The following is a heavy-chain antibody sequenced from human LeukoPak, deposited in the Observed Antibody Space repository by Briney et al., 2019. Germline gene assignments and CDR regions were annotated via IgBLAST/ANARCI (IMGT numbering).Heavy chain of an antibody. Sequence: SETLSLTCAVSGGSISSYYWSWIRQPPGKGLEWIGYIYYSGSTNYNPSLKSRVTISVDTPKNQFSLKLSSVTAADTAVYYCARSLPLTYYDFWSGSLPYFDYWGQGTLVTVSS. D-gene: IGHD3-3*01. CDR2: IYYSGST. CDR3: ARSLPLTYYDFWSGSLPYFDY. V-gene: IGHV4-59*01. J-gene: IGHJ4*02. CDR1: GGSISSYY.